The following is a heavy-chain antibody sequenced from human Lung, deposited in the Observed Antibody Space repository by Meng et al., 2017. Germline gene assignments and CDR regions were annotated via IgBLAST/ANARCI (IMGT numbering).Heavy chain of an antibody. Sequence: GESLKISCKASGYTFTSYDINWVRQATGQGLEWMGWMNPNSGNTGYAQKFQGRVTMTRNTSISTAYMELSSLRSEDTAVYYCASSPSHSSGYYYDWGQGTLVTVSS. J-gene: IGHJ4*02. CDR1: GYTFTSYD. CDR3: ASSPSHSSGYYYD. CDR2: MNPNSGNT. V-gene: IGHV1-8*01. D-gene: IGHD3-22*01.